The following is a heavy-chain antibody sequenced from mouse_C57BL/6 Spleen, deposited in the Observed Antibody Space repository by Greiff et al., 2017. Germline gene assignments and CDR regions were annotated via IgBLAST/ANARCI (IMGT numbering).Heavy chain of an antibody. CDR1: GYTFTSYW. D-gene: IGHD2-14*01. J-gene: IGHJ3*01. CDR3: ARDRRGVFAY. V-gene: IGHV1-59*01. CDR2: IDPSDSYT. Sequence: QVKLQQPGAELVRPGTSVKLSCTASGYTFTSYWMHWVKQRPGQGLEWIGVIDPSDSYTNYNQKFKGQATLTVDTASSTAYRQRSRLTSEDSAVYYCARDRRGVFAYWGQGTLVTVSA.